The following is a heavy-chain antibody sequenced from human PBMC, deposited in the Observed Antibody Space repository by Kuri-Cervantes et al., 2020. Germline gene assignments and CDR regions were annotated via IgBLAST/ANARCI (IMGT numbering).Heavy chain of an antibody. D-gene: IGHD1-1*01. Sequence: SETLSLTCAVYGGSFSGYFWSWIRQPPGKGLEWIGEINHSGSTNYNPSLKSRVTISVDTSKNQFSLKLSSVTAADTAVYYCALSPQTDILEIQFDYWGQGTLVTVSS. V-gene: IGHV4-34*01. CDR1: GGSFSGYF. CDR2: INHSGST. J-gene: IGHJ4*02. CDR3: ALSPQTDILEIQFDY.